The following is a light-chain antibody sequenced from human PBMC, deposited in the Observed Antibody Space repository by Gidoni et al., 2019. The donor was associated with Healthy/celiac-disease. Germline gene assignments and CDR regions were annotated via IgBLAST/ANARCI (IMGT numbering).Light chain of an antibody. V-gene: IGLV2-11*01. CDR3: CSYAGTYIFYV. Sequence: QSALTQPRSVSGSPGQSVTISCTGTSSDVGGYNYVSWYQHHPVKAPKLMIYDVTKRPSGVPDRFSGSKSDNAASLTISGLQAEDEADYYCCSYAGTYIFYVFGTGTKVTVL. CDR2: DVT. J-gene: IGLJ1*01. CDR1: SSDVGGYNY.